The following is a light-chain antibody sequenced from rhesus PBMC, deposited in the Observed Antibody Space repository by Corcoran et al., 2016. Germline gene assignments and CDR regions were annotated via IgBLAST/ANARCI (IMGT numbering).Light chain of an antibody. CDR2: SAS. J-gene: IGKJ1*01. CDR1: QRVGSY. Sequence: EIVMTQSPATLSLSPGETATLSCRASQRVGSYLAWYQQKPGEAPKLHVHSASFRATGLPERFSGSGSRTDFTLNISSLEPEDVGVYHCQQYNDLLPTFGQGTKVEIK. V-gene: IGKV3-40*03. CDR3: QQYNDLLPT.